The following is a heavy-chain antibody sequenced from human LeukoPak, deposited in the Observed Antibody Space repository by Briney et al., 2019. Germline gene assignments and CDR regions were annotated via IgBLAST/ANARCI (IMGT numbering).Heavy chain of an antibody. CDR3: ARSFDY. V-gene: IGHV5-51*01. Sequence: GESLKISCNGSGYNFARYWIGWVRQMPGKGLEWVGFIYPDESLIHYSPSLQGQVTISADKSISTAYLQWSSLKASDTAMYYCARSFDYWGQGTLVTVSS. J-gene: IGHJ4*02. CDR1: GYNFARYW. CDR2: IYPDESLI.